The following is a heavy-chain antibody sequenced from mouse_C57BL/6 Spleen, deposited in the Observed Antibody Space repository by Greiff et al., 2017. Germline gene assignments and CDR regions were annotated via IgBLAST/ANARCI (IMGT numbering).Heavy chain of an antibody. D-gene: IGHD2-10*01. CDR1: GFTFSDFY. CDR2: SRNKANDYTT. Sequence: EVQVVESGGGLVQSGRSLRLSCATSGFTFSDFYMEWVRQAPGTGLEWIAASRNKANDYTTEYSASVEGRFIVSRDTSQSILYLQMNALRAEDTAIYYCARDARAYYGNNWYFDVWGTGTTVTVSS. V-gene: IGHV7-1*01. J-gene: IGHJ1*03. CDR3: ARDARAYYGNNWYFDV.